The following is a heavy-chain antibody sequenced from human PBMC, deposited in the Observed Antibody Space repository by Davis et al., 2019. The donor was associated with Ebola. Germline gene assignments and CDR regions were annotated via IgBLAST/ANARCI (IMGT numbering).Heavy chain of an antibody. V-gene: IGHV3-53*01. CDR3: AREYTYNWNWGEGRAFDY. J-gene: IGHJ4*02. CDR1: GFTVSSNY. CDR2: IYSGGST. Sequence: PGGSLRLSCAASGFTVSSNYMSWVRQAPGKGLEWVSVIYSGGSTYYADSVRGRFTISRDNSKNTLYLQMNSLRAEDTAVYYCAREYTYNWNWGEGRAFDYWGQGTLVTVSS. D-gene: IGHD1-1*01.